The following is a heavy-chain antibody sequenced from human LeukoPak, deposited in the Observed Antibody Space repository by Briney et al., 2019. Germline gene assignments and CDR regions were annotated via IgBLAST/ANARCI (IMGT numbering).Heavy chain of an antibody. CDR3: ARAYYYDSSGYYRAFDI. CDR2: IYHSGST. Sequence: SETLSLTCTVSGGSISSGGYYWSWIRQPPGKGLEWIGYIYHSGSTYYNPSLKRRVTISVDRSKNQFSLKLSSVTAADTAVYYCARAYYYDSSGYYRAFDIWGQGTMVTVSS. J-gene: IGHJ3*02. CDR1: GGSISSGGYY. D-gene: IGHD3-22*01. V-gene: IGHV4-30-2*01.